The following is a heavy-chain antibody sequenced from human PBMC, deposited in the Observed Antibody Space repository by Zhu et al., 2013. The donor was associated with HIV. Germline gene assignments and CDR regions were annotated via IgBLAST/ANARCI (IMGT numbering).Heavy chain of an antibody. CDR1: GYTFNNYG. Sequence: QVQLVQSGAEVKKPGASVKVSCKASGYTFNNYGITWVRQAPGQGLEWMGWIRSSPANTKYAQKFQGRVIMTTDTSTRAAYLELGSLRSDDSAVYFCARSFLPYTNTYPFDSWGQGTLVTVSS. J-gene: IGHJ4*02. CDR2: IRSSPANT. D-gene: IGHD2-8*01. CDR3: ARSFLPYTNTYPFDS. V-gene: IGHV1-18*01.